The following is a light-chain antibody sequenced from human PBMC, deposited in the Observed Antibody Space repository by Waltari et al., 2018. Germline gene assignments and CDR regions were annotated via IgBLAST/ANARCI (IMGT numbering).Light chain of an antibody. CDR1: QSISSW. J-gene: IGKJ1*01. CDR3: QQYNSYSRMPWT. Sequence: DIQMTQSPSTLSASVGDRVTITCRASQSISSWLAWYQQKPGKAPKLLIYKASSLESGVPSRFSGSGSGTEFTLTISSLQPDDFATYYCQQYNSYSRMPWTFGQGTKVEIK. V-gene: IGKV1-5*03. CDR2: KAS.